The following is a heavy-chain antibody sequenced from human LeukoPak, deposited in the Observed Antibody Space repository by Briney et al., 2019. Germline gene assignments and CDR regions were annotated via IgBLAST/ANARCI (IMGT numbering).Heavy chain of an antibody. CDR2: IHTSGRT. CDR3: ARDRDGYSYGYSPRGYYYYMDV. V-gene: IGHV4-4*07. Sequence: PSETLSLTCTVPGGSISSYYWSWIRQPAGKGLEGIGRIHTSGRTIYNPSLKSRVNLSVDTSKNQFSLKLSSVAAADTAVYYCARDRDGYSYGYSPRGYYYYMDVWGKGTTVTISS. D-gene: IGHD5-18*01. J-gene: IGHJ6*03. CDR1: GGSISSYY.